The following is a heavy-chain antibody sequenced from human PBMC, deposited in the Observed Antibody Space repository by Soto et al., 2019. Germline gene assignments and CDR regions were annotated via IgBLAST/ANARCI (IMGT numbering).Heavy chain of an antibody. CDR3: AREYSSGQDV. J-gene: IGHJ6*02. D-gene: IGHD6-19*01. V-gene: IGHV5-10-1*01. CDR1: GYSFTSYW. CDR2: IDPSDSYT. Sequence: GESLKISCKGSGYSFTSYWISWVRQMPGKDLKWMGRIDPSDSYTNYSPSFQGHVTISAHKSISTAYLQWSSLKVSDTAMYYCAREYSSGQDVWGQGTTVTVSS.